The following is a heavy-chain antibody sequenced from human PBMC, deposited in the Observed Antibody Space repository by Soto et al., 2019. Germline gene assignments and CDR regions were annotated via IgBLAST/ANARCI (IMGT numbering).Heavy chain of an antibody. V-gene: IGHV1-69*01. D-gene: IGHD2-21*01. CDR1: GGTFSSYA. Sequence: QVQLVQSGAEIKKPGSSVKVSCKVSGGTFSSYAITWVRQAPGQGLEWVGGIIPMNGRTNYAQKILGRVTLTADESTSTAYLELRSLRSEDTAIYFCATSYCGDECQPNRAFYYFGWDVWGQGTTVTVSS. CDR3: ATSYCGDECQPNRAFYYFGWDV. CDR2: IIPMNGRT. J-gene: IGHJ6*02.